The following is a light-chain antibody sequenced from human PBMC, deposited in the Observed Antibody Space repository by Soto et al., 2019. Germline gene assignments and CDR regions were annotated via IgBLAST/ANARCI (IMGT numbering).Light chain of an antibody. CDR1: HGISND. CDR2: AAS. CDR3: LQLYNFSWT. Sequence: AIQITQSPASLSASVGERVTISCRASHGISNDLAWYQQKPGRAPKLLIFAASTLQSVVPSRFSGSGSGTDFTLTISRLQPEDFATYYCLQLYNFSWTFGQGTKV. V-gene: IGKV1-6*01. J-gene: IGKJ1*01.